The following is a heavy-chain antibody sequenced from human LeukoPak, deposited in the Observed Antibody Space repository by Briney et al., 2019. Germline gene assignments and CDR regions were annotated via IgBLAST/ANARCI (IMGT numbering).Heavy chain of an antibody. CDR3: ATETNGRHYDY. J-gene: IGHJ4*02. Sequence: KAGGSLRLFCTASGLTFSTSGFNWVRQAPGKGLEWVASIGPTGSDRYHADSIKGRFTISRDNANNFLYLQMNSLRAEDTAVYYCATETNGRHYDYWGQGTLLTVSS. CDR2: IGPTGSDR. V-gene: IGHV3-21*06. D-gene: IGHD1-14*01. CDR1: GLTFSTSG.